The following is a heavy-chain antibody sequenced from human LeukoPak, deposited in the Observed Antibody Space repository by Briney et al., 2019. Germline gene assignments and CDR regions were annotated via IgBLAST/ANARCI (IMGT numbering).Heavy chain of an antibody. J-gene: IGHJ6*03. Sequence: GASVKVSCKASGYTFTGYYMHWVRQAPGQGLEWMGWINPNSGGTNYAQKFQGGVTMTRDTSISTAYMELSRLRSDDTAVYYCARDRYSSGWYRRNYYYMDVWGKGTTVTISS. V-gene: IGHV1-2*02. CDR3: ARDRYSSGWYRRNYYYMDV. CDR2: INPNSGGT. D-gene: IGHD6-19*01. CDR1: GYTFTGYY.